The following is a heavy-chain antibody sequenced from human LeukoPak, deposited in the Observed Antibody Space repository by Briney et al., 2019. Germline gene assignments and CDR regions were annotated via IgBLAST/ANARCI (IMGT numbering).Heavy chain of an antibody. Sequence: PSETLSLTCTVSGGSISSSSYYWGWIRQPPGKGLEWIGSIYYSGSTYYNPSLKSRVTISVDTSKNQFSLKLSSVTAADTAVYYCARDSNMVRAHYCMDVWGKGTTVTVSS. CDR3: ARDSNMVRAHYCMDV. CDR1: GGSISSSSYY. D-gene: IGHD3-10*01. CDR2: IYYSGST. J-gene: IGHJ6*03. V-gene: IGHV4-39*07.